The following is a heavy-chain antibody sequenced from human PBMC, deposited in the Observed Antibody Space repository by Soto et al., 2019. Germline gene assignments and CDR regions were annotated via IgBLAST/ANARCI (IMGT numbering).Heavy chain of an antibody. CDR1: GDSVSSNSAA. CDR2: TYYRSKWYN. Sequence: QTLSLTCAISGDSVSSNSAAWNWIRQSPSRGLEWLGRTYYRSKWYNDYAVSVKSRITINPDTSKNQFSLQLNSVTPEDTAVYYCARGDSSSWYPYYYYYGMDVWGQGTTVTVS. V-gene: IGHV6-1*01. D-gene: IGHD6-13*01. CDR3: ARGDSSSWYPYYYYYGMDV. J-gene: IGHJ6*02.